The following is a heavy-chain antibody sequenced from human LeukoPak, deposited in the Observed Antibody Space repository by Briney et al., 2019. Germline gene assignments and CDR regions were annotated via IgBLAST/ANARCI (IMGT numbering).Heavy chain of an antibody. V-gene: IGHV1-69*05. D-gene: IGHD6-6*01. CDR1: GGTFSSYA. J-gene: IGHJ4*02. CDR2: IIPIFGTA. Sequence: ASVKVSCKASGGTFSSYAISWVRQAPGQGLEWVGGIIPIFGTANYAQKFQGRVTITTDESTSTAYMELSSLRSEDTAVYYCARVRSDSSSYSYYFDYWGQGTLVTVSS. CDR3: ARVRSDSSSYSYYFDY.